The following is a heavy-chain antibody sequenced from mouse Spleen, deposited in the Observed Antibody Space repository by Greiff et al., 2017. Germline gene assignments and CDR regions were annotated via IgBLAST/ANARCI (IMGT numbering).Heavy chain of an antibody. V-gene: IGHV5-4*02. Sequence: EVKLVESGGGLVKPGGSLKLSCAASGFTFSDYYMYWVRQTPEKRLEWVATISDGGSYTYYPDSVKGRFTISRDNAKNNLYLQMSSLKSEDTAMYYCASPFITTATPAWFAYWGQGTLVTVSA. J-gene: IGHJ3*01. D-gene: IGHD1-2*01. CDR3: ASPFITTATPAWFAY. CDR2: ISDGGSYT. CDR1: GFTFSDYY.